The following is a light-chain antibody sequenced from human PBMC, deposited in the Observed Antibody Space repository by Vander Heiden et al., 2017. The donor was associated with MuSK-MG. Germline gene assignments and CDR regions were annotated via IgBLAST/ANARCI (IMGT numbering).Light chain of an antibody. CDR1: QNIRNY. V-gene: IGKV1-33*01. J-gene: IGKJ4*01. Sequence: DIQMSQSPSSLSASVGARVTISCQANQNIRNYLNWYQQRTGRAPKLLIYETSILQAGGPSRFIGGGYGANYNLTIISRQPEDIAAYYCQQHDNSTPFTFGGGTKVEI. CDR3: QQHDNSTPFT. CDR2: ETS.